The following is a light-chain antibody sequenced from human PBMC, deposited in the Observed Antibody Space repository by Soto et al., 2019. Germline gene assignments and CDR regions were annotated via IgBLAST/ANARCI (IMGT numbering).Light chain of an antibody. V-gene: IGLV2-14*01. CDR3: SSYTRSTTLI. CDR1: SSDIGGYDY. J-gene: IGLJ2*01. Sequence: QSALTQPASVSGSPGQSITISCTGTSSDIGGYDYVSWYQQHPGKAPKLMIYEVSNRPSGVSNRFSCSKSGNTASLSISGLQADDEADYYCSSYTRSTTLIFGGGTKLTVL. CDR2: EVS.